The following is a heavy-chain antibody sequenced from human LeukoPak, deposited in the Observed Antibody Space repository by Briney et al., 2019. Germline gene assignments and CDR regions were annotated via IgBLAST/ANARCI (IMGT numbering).Heavy chain of an antibody. CDR1: GFTFSSYA. D-gene: IGHD6-19*01. V-gene: IGHV3-23*01. J-gene: IGHJ4*02. Sequence: GGSLRLSCAASGFTFSSYAMSWVRQAPGKGLEWVSAISGSGGSTYYAESVKGRFTISRDNSKNTLYLQMNSLRAEDTAVYYCAKAGYSSGWYDKYYFDYWGQGTLVTVSS. CDR3: AKAGYSSGWYDKYYFDY. CDR2: ISGSGGST.